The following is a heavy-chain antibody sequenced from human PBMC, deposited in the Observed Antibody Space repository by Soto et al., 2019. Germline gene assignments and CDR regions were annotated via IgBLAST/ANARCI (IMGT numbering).Heavy chain of an antibody. V-gene: IGHV1-46*01. CDR2: IHPTGGST. CDR3: ARGSALDT. CDR1: GYTFSDHY. J-gene: IGHJ5*02. Sequence: QVQLVQSGAEVKKPGASVKVSCKASGYTFSDHYLHWVRQAPGQGLEWMGIIHPTGGSTSYAQKFQDRVTMTRDTSTSTVYMELRSLRSDDTALFYCARGSALDTWGQGPLVSVPS.